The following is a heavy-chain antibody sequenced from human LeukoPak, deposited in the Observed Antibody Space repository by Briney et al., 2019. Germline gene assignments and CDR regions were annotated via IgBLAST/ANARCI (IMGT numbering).Heavy chain of an antibody. CDR1: GDTLSESS. D-gene: IGHD3-22*01. CDR2: FDPEEGET. Sequence: GASVKVSCKVSGDTLSESSIHWVRQAPGKGLEWMGGFDPEEGETIYAQKFLGRVIMTEDTSTDTAHMELSSLRSEDTAIYYCATGLILVVNGFDSWGQGTPVTVSS. CDR3: ATGLILVVNGFDS. V-gene: IGHV1-24*01. J-gene: IGHJ4*02.